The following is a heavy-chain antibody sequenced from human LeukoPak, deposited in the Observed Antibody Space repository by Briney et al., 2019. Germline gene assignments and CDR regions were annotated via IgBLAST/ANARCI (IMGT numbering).Heavy chain of an antibody. D-gene: IGHD3-3*01. J-gene: IGHJ3*02. CDR1: GGSISSYY. V-gene: IGHV4-59*01. CDR2: IYYSGST. CDR3: AREGLRFLEWASDAFDI. Sequence: PSETLSLTCTVSGGSISSYYWSWIRQPPGKGLEWIGYIYYSGSTNYNPSLKGRVTISVDTSKNQFSLKLSSVTAADTAVYYCAREGLRFLEWASDAFDIWGQGTMVTVSS.